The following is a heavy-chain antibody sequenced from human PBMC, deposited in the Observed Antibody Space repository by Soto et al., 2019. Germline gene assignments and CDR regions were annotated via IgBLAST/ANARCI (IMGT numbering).Heavy chain of an antibody. CDR3: AREEGGHGDYVRDV. D-gene: IGHD4-17*01. Sequence: ASVKVSCKASGYTFTSYDINWVRQDTGQGLEWMGWMNPSGGSTSYAQKFQGRVTMTRDTSTSTVYMELSSLRSEDTAVYYCAREEGGHGDYVRDVWGQGTTVTV. CDR1: GYTFTSYD. J-gene: IGHJ6*02. CDR2: MNPSGGST. V-gene: IGHV1-8*01.